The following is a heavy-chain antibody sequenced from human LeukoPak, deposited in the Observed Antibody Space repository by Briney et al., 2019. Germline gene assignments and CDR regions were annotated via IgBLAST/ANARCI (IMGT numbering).Heavy chain of an antibody. V-gene: IGHV3-48*03. J-gene: IGHJ3*01. CDR2: ISSSGSTI. Sequence: GGSLRLSCAASGFTFSSYEMNWVRQAPGKGLEWVSYISSSGSTIYYADSVKGRFTISRDNAKNSLYLQMNSLRAEDTAVYYCARTWGSSSWYPDAFDVWGQGTMVTVSS. D-gene: IGHD6-13*01. CDR3: ARTWGSSSWYPDAFDV. CDR1: GFTFSSYE.